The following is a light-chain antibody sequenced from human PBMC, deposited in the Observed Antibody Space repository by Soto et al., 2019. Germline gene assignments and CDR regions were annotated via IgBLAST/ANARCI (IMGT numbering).Light chain of an antibody. V-gene: IGLV6-57*04. J-gene: IGLJ2*01. CDR3: QSYDSSNQRV. CDR2: EDN. CDR1: SGSIDSNY. Sequence: NFMLTQPHSVSESPGKTVTISCTRSSGSIDSNYVQWYQQRPGSAPTTVIYEDNQRPSGVPDRFSGSIDSSSNSASLTISGLKTEDEADYYCQSYDSSNQRVFGGGTQLTVL.